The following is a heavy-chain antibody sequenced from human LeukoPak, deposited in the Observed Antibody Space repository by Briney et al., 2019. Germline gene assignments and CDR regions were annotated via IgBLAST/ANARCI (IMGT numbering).Heavy chain of an antibody. D-gene: IGHD3-10*01. CDR3: ARQKFLVRGNYYYMDV. CDR2: IYYSGSA. J-gene: IGHJ6*03. Sequence: SETLSLTCTVSGGSISSSSYYWGWIRQPPGKGLEWIGSIYYSGSAYYNPSLKSRVTISVDTSKNQFSLKLSSVTAADTAVYYCARQKFLVRGNYYYMDVWGKGTTVTVSS. V-gene: IGHV4-39*01. CDR1: GGSISSSSYY.